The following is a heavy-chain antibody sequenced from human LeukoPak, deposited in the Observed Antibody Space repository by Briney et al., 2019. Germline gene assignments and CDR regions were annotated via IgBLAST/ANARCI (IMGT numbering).Heavy chain of an antibody. J-gene: IGHJ4*02. Sequence: GGSLRLSCTASGFTFSSYAMHWVRRAPGKGLEWVAGIWYDGSNYYYADSVKRRFTISRDNSKNTLYLQMNSLRAEDTGVYYCARDGRALLRDFDYWGQGTLVTVSS. CDR3: ARDGRALLRDFDY. D-gene: IGHD1-26*01. V-gene: IGHV3-33*01. CDR2: IWYDGSNY. CDR1: GFTFSSYA.